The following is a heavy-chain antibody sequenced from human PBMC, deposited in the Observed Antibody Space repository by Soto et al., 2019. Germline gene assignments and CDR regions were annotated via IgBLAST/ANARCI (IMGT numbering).Heavy chain of an antibody. CDR1: GYSISSSNW. D-gene: IGHD1-1*01. J-gene: IGHJ5*02. CDR2: IYYSGST. CDR3: ARFSNWKGDWFDP. Sequence: SETLSLTCAVSGYSISSSNWWGWIRQPPGKGLEWIGYIYYSGSTYYSPSLKSRVTMSVDTSKNQFSLKLSSVTAVDTAVYYCARFSNWKGDWFDPWGQGTLVTVSS. V-gene: IGHV4-28*01.